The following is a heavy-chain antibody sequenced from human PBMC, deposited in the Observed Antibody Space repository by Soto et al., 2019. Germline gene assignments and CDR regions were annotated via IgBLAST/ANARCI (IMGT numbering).Heavy chain of an antibody. J-gene: IGHJ6*02. V-gene: IGHV3-7*04. CDR3: VRGTPTPGLDI. CDR1: GFSFGVYW. D-gene: IGHD1-1*01. CDR2: IKFDAREK. Sequence: HPGGSLRLSCAASGFSFGVYWMSWVRQAPGKGLEWVATIKFDAREKKYVDSVKGRFTMSRDNAKNSLYLQMDSLRAEDTAIYYCVRGTPTPGLDIWGRGTTVTVSS.